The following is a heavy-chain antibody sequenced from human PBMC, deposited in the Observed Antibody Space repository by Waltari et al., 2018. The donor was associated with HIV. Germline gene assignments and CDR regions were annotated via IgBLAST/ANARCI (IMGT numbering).Heavy chain of an antibody. Sequence: EVQLLESGGGLVQPGGSRRPSCAASGFAYVPYSITWVRQSPERGLEWVAAVSGSGAKSFYADSVKGRFTISRDNSKNTVFLQMNSLRAADTAIYYCAKAYYENTAYYYDFWGRGTRVTVSS. J-gene: IGHJ4*02. CDR2: VSGSGAKS. V-gene: IGHV3-23*01. D-gene: IGHD3-22*01. CDR1: GFAYVPYS. CDR3: AKAYYENTAYYYDF.